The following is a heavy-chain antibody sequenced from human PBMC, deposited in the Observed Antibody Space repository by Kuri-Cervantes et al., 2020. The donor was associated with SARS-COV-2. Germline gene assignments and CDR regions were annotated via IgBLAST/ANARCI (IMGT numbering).Heavy chain of an antibody. J-gene: IGHJ4*02. D-gene: IGHD2-15*01. CDR3: ARDRHCSGGSCYSLRY. CDR2: IIPIFGTA. V-gene: IGHV1-69*13. CDR1: GGTFSSYA. Sequence: SVKVSCKASGGTFSSYAISWVRQAPGQGLEWMGGIIPIFGTANYAQKFQGRVTITADESTSTAYMELSSLRSEDTAVYYCARDRHCSGGSCYSLRYWGQGTLVTGSS.